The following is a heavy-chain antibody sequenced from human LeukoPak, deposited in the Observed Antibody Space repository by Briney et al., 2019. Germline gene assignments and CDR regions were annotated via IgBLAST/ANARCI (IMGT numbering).Heavy chain of an antibody. CDR2: IGVYNGNT. Sequence: ASVKVSCKASGYTFTKYGISWVRQAPGQGLEWMGWIGVYNGNTEYAQKLQGRVIMTTDTSTSTAYMELRSLRSDDTAVYYCSRASFFRGRRKDDAFDIWGQGTMVTVSS. V-gene: IGHV1-18*01. D-gene: IGHD3-3*02. CDR1: GYTFTKYG. J-gene: IGHJ3*02. CDR3: SRASFFRGRRKDDAFDI.